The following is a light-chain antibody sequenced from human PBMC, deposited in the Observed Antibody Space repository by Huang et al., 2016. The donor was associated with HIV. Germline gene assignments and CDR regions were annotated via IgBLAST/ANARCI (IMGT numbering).Light chain of an antibody. CDR3: QQYNSWPPLFT. V-gene: IGKV3-15*01. Sequence: EVLLTQSPATLSVSPGERATLSCGASQSVSTNLDWYQQKPGQAPRLLIYGASTRATGVPARFGGSGSGTEFTLTISSLQSEDSAVYYCQQYNSWPPLFTFGPGTKVDIK. CDR1: QSVSTN. J-gene: IGKJ3*01. CDR2: GAS.